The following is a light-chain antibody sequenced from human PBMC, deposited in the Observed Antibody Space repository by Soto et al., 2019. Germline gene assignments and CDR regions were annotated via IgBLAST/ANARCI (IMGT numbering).Light chain of an antibody. CDR1: SSDVGGYNY. J-gene: IGLJ2*01. V-gene: IGLV2-14*01. Sequence: QSVLTQPASVSGSPGQSITISCTGTSSDVGGYNYVSWYQQHLGKAPKLMIYEVSNRPSGVSNRFSGSKSGNTASLTISGLQAEDEADYYCSSYTSSSTLDVVFGGGTNLTVL. CDR3: SSYTSSSTLDVV. CDR2: EVS.